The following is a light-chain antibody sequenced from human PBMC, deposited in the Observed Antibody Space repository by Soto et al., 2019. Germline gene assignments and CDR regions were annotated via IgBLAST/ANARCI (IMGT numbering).Light chain of an antibody. Sequence: DIQMTQSPSTLSASVGDRVTITCRASQSISSWLTWYQQKAGQAPKLLIYKASIVESGVPSRFSGSGSGTEFTLTISSLQPDDSATYYCQQDSYFATFGHGTRVEVK. CDR1: QSISSW. V-gene: IGKV1-5*03. J-gene: IGKJ1*01. CDR2: KAS. CDR3: QQDSYFAT.